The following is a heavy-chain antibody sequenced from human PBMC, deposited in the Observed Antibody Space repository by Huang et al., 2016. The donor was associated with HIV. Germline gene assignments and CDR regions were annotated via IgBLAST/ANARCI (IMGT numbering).Heavy chain of an antibody. CDR1: TFTVGAYW. J-gene: IGHJ6*02. V-gene: IGHV3-7*01. D-gene: IGHD1-7*01. CDR3: ATKTAGMDI. CDR2: IKQDEREK. Sequence: VESGGRSVKPGGSIKLSCVGSTFTVGAYWMSWVRQPPRKGLEWVANIKQDEREKYYVDSVKGRFNISRDNARKVLFLEMDDLRVEDTAIYFCATKTAGMDIWGQGTTVTVSS.